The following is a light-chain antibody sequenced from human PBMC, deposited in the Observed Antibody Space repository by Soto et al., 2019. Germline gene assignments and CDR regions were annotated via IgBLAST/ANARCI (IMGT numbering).Light chain of an antibody. CDR2: GAS. CDR3: QQYHYRGT. V-gene: IGKV3-15*01. J-gene: IGKJ1*01. CDR1: QSVSSN. Sequence: ELVMTQSPATLSVSQGERATLSCRASQSVSSNLAWYQQKPGQAPRILIYGASTSATGIPARFSGSGSGTEFTLTISSLQASDFAVYYCQQYHYRGTLGQGTKVEIK.